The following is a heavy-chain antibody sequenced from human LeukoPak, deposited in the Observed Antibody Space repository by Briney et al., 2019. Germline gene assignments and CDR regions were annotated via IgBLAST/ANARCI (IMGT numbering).Heavy chain of an antibody. Sequence: SETLSLTCAVYGGSFSGYYWSWIRQPPGKGLEWIGYIYYSGSTNYNPSLKSRVTISVDTSKNQFSLKLSSVTAADTAVYYCARESVVVVPAAPQYYFDYWGQGTLVTVSS. CDR3: ARESVVVVPAAPQYYFDY. CDR1: GGSFSGYY. V-gene: IGHV4-59*01. CDR2: IYYSGST. D-gene: IGHD2-2*01. J-gene: IGHJ4*02.